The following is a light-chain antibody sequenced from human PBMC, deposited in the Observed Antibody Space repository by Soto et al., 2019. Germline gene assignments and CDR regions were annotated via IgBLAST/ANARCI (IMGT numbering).Light chain of an antibody. V-gene: IGLV2-8*01. CDR1: SSDVGGYNY. CDR3: SSYAGSNNFVV. J-gene: IGLJ2*01. Sequence: QSALTQPPSASGSPGQSVTISCTGTSSDVGGYNYVSWYPQYPGKAPKLMIYEVSKRPSGVPDRFSGSKSANTASLTVSGLQAEDEADYYCSSYAGSNNFVVFGGGTKLTVL. CDR2: EVS.